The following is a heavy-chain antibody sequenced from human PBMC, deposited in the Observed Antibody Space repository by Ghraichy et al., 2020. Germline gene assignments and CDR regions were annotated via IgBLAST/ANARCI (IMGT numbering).Heavy chain of an antibody. CDR2: VSGSDDST. CDR3: AKHARYCRDGICYVDYFDY. CDR1: GFTFPTYA. J-gene: IGHJ4*02. V-gene: IGHV3-23*01. Sequence: GGSLRLSCAASGFTFPTYAMSWVRQDPGKGLEWVSSVSGSDDSTYYADSAKDRLTISRDNSKNTVYLQMHSLRADDTAVYYCAKHARYCRDGICYVDYFDYWGQGTLVTVSS. D-gene: IGHD2-15*01.